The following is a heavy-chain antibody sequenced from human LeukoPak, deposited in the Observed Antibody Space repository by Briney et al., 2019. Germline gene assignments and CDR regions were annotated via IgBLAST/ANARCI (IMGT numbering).Heavy chain of an antibody. CDR1: GFTFSRYS. D-gene: IGHD3-10*01. J-gene: IGHJ4*02. Sequence: GGSLRLSCAASGFTFSRYSMNWVRQAPGKGLEWVSYISRSSSTIHYADSVKGRFTISRDNAKSSLFLQMNSLRAEDTAVYYCARDGGATMVRGVATYDSWGQGTLVTVSS. V-gene: IGHV3-48*04. CDR2: ISRSSSTI. CDR3: ARDGGATMVRGVATYDS.